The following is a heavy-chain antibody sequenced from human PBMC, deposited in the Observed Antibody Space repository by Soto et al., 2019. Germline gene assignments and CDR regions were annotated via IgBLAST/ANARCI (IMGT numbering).Heavy chain of an antibody. V-gene: IGHV3-9*01. D-gene: IGHD6-13*01. J-gene: IGHJ4*02. Sequence: DVQLVESGGGLVQPGRSLRLSCAASGFTFDDYAMHWVRQAPGKGLEWVSGISWNSGSIGYADSVKGRFTISRDNAKNSLYLQMNSLRAEDTAFYYCAKESTAYQAATFDYWGQGTLVTVSS. CDR2: ISWNSGSI. CDR1: GFTFDDYA. CDR3: AKESTAYQAATFDY.